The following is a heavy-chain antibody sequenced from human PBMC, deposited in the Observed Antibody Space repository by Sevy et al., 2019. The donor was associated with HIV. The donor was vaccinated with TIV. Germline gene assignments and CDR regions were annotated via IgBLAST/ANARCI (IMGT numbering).Heavy chain of an antibody. Sequence: GGSLRLSCAASGFTFSSYAMSWVRQAPGKGLEWVSIISGSGGSTYYADSVKGRFTISSDKSKNTLHLQMNSLRAEDTAVYYCAKLYCGGDCYGRGSGNDAFDIWGQGTMVTVSS. CDR2: ISGSGGST. J-gene: IGHJ3*02. D-gene: IGHD2-21*01. CDR1: GFTFSSYA. V-gene: IGHV3-23*01. CDR3: AKLYCGGDCYGRGSGNDAFDI.